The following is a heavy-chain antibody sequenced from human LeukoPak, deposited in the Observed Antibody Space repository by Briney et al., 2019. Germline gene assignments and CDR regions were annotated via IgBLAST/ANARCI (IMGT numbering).Heavy chain of an antibody. CDR1: GFTFSSYA. CDR3: AKDRESITMIVVVSQTYYFDY. D-gene: IGHD3-22*01. Sequence: GGSLRLSCAASGFTFSSYAMSWVRQAPGKGLEWVSAISGSGGSTYYTDSVKGRFTISRDNSKNTLYLQMNSLRAEDTAVYYCAKDRESITMIVVVSQTYYFDYWGQGTLVTVSS. V-gene: IGHV3-23*01. CDR2: ISGSGGST. J-gene: IGHJ4*02.